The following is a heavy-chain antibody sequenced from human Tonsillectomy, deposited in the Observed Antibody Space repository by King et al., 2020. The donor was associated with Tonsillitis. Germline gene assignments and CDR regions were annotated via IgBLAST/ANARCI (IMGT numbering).Heavy chain of an antibody. CDR2: IKQDGSES. Sequence: VQLVESGGGLVQPGGSLRLSCAASGFTFSTYWMTWVRQAPGKGLEWVANIKQDGSESYYVDSVKGRFTISRDNAKSSLFLQMNILRAEDTALFYCARDAYGLGSGLVVWGQGTTVSVS. CDR1: GFTFSTYW. J-gene: IGHJ6*02. V-gene: IGHV3-7*03. D-gene: IGHD2-21*01. CDR3: ARDAYGLGSGLVV.